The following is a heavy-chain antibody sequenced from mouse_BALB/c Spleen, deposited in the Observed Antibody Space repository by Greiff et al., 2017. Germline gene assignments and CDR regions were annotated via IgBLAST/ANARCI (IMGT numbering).Heavy chain of an antibody. Sequence: VQLVESGPGLVQPSQSLSITCTVSGFSLTSYGVHWVRQSPGKGLEWLGVIWSGGSTDYNAAFISRLSISKDNSKSQVFFKMNSLQANDTAIYYCARKSRDGYDGYAMDCWGQGTSVTVSS. CDR2: IWSGGST. D-gene: IGHD2-2*01. J-gene: IGHJ4*01. CDR3: ARKSRDGYDGYAMDC. V-gene: IGHV2-2*02. CDR1: GFSLTSYG.